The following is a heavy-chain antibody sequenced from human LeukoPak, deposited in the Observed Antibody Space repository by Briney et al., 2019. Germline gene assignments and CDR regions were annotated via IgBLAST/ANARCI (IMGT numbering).Heavy chain of an antibody. CDR3: ARDSYYDPRHFLY. D-gene: IGHD3-3*01. V-gene: IGHV3-21*04. Sequence: GGSLRLSCAASGFTFSSYSMNWVRQAPGKGLEWVSPISSSSSYIYYADSVKGRFTISRDNSKDTLYLQMNSLRAEDTAMYYCARDSYYDPRHFLYWGQGILVTVSS. CDR2: ISSSSSYI. CDR1: GFTFSSYS. J-gene: IGHJ4*02.